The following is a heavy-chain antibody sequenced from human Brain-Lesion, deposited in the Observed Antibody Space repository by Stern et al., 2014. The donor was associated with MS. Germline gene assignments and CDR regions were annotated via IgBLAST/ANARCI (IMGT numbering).Heavy chain of an antibody. V-gene: IGHV4-61*02. CDR3: VRETGGYTYGDTDFFDF. CDR2: IYASGST. CDR1: GGSISSGSYY. J-gene: IGHJ4*02. Sequence: QVQLQESGPGLVKPSQTLSLTCSVSGGSISSGSYYWNWIRQPAGKGLEWIGRIYASGSTNYRPSLKSRVFISGDTSKNQFSLKLSSVTAADAAMYYCVRETGGYTYGDTDFFDFWGQGTLVTVSS. D-gene: IGHD5-18*01.